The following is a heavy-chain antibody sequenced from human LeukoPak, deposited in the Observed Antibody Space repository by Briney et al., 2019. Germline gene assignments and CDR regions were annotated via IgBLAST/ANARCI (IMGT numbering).Heavy chain of an antibody. CDR2: IYYSGST. J-gene: IGHJ4*02. CDR1: GGSISSGDYY. V-gene: IGHV4-30-4*01. Sequence: TSETLSLTCTVSGGSISSGDYYWSWLRQPPGKGLEWIGYIYYSGSTYYNPSLKSRVTISVDTSKNQFSLKLSSVTAADTVVYYCARAQSYGDPLYLDYWGQGTLVTVSS. CDR3: ARAQSYGDPLYLDY. D-gene: IGHD4-17*01.